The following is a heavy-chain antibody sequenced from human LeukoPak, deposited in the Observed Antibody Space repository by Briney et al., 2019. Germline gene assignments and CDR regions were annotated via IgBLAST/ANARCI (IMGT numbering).Heavy chain of an antibody. CDR3: AKGSWFGELYFQH. V-gene: IGHV3-23*01. CDR1: GFTFSSYA. D-gene: IGHD3-10*01. J-gene: IGHJ1*01. Sequence: GGSLRLSCAASGFTFSSYAMSWVRQAPGKGLEWVSAISGSGGSTYYAGSVKGRFTISRDNSKNTLYLQMNSLRAEDTAVYYCAKGSWFGELYFQHWGQGTLVTVSS. CDR2: ISGSGGST.